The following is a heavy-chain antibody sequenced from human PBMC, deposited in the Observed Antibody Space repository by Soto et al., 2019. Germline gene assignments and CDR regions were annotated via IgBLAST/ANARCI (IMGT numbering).Heavy chain of an antibody. D-gene: IGHD5-18*01. CDR2: ISYDGSNK. CDR3: AKDFSAWIQLWLIDY. CDR1: GFTFSSYG. Sequence: PGGSLRLSCAASGFTFSSYGMHWVRQAPGKGLEWVAVISYDGSNKYYADSVKGRFTISRDNSKNTLYLQMNSLRAEDTAVYYCAKDFSAWIQLWLIDYWGQGTLVTVSS. V-gene: IGHV3-30*18. J-gene: IGHJ4*02.